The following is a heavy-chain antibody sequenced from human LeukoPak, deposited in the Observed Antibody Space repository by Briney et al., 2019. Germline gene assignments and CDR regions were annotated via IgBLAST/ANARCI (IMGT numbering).Heavy chain of an antibody. J-gene: IGHJ6*03. CDR3: AKAGYSGYLVYYYYYMDV. CDR1: GFTFSSYG. V-gene: IGHV3-30*18. CDR2: ISYDGSNK. Sequence: GGSLRLSCAASGFTFSSYGMHWVRQAPGKGLEWVAVISYDGSNKYYADSVKGRFTISRDNSKNTLYLQMNSLRAEDTAVYYCAKAGYSGYLVYYYYYMDVWGKGTTVTVSS. D-gene: IGHD5-12*01.